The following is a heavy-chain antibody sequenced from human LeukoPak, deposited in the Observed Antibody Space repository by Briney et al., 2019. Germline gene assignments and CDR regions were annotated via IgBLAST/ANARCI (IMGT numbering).Heavy chain of an antibody. CDR1: GYSFTSYW. D-gene: IGHD3-16*01. Sequence: GESLKISCKGSGYSFTSYWIGWVGQMPGKGLEWMGMLSPGDSGATYSPSFQGQVTISADKSISTAYLHWSSLKASDTAMYYCTRRWAGGQTFDSWGQGTMVTVSS. V-gene: IGHV5-51*01. CDR3: TRRWAGGQTFDS. J-gene: IGHJ3*01. CDR2: LSPGDSGA.